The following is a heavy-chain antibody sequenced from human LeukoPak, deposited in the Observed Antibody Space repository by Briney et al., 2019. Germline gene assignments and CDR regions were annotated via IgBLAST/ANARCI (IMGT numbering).Heavy chain of an antibody. J-gene: IGHJ3*02. V-gene: IGHV1-2*02. D-gene: IGHD1-26*01. CDR1: GYTFTGYY. CDR2: INPNSGGT. CDR3: ARAEYSGSSGGGAFDI. Sequence: GASVKVSCKASGYTFTGYYMHWVRQAPGQGLEWMGWINPNSGGTNYAQKFQGRVTMTRDTSISTAYMELSRLRSDDTAVYYCARAEYSGSSGGGAFDIWGQGTMVTVSS.